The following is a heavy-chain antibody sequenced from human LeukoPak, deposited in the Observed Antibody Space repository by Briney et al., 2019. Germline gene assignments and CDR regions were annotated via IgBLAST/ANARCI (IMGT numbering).Heavy chain of an antibody. CDR2: ISPTGGST. CDR1: GFSFSGYA. CDR3: VPKGTEGY. Sequence: GGSLRLSCSASGFSFSGYAMHWVRQAPGKGLQYVSAISPTGGSTYYADSVKGRFSISRDNSKNTLYLQMSSLRPEDTAVYYCVPKGTEGYWGQGTLVTVSS. J-gene: IGHJ4*02. V-gene: IGHV3-64D*06.